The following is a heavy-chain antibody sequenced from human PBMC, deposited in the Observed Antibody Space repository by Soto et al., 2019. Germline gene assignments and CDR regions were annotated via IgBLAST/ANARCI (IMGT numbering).Heavy chain of an antibody. CDR2: ISGNGDTT. J-gene: IGHJ4*02. D-gene: IGHD2-15*01. CDR3: AKGRGEGYCTGGSCSFDN. CDR1: GFSYSRYA. V-gene: IGHV3-23*01. Sequence: GGSLRLSCEASGFSYSRYAMSWILQAPGKGLEWVSGISGNGDTTYYADSVKGRFTISRDNSKNTVYLQMNSLRAEDAGIFYCAKGRGEGYCTGGSCSFDNWGQGXLVTVYS.